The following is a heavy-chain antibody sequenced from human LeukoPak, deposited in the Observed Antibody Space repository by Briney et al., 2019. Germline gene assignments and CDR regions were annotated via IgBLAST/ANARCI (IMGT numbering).Heavy chain of an antibody. CDR3: AKGMVRGVIIGPDFDY. Sequence: GGSLRLSCAASGFTFSSYAMSWVRQAPGKGLECVSAISGSGGSTYYADSVKGRFTISRDNSKNTLYLQMNSLRAEDTAVYYCAKGMVRGVIIGPDFDYWGQGTLVTVSS. CDR1: GFTFSSYA. V-gene: IGHV3-23*01. J-gene: IGHJ4*02. D-gene: IGHD3-10*01. CDR2: ISGSGGST.